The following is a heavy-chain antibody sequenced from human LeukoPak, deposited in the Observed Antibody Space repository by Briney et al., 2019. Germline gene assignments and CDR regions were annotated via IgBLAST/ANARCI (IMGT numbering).Heavy chain of an antibody. D-gene: IGHD5-18*01. CDR1: GGSISSYY. J-gene: IGHJ2*01. CDR3: ARRGGYSYGYRYFDL. CDR2: IYYSGST. Sequence: PSETLCLTCTVSGGSISSYYWSWIRQPLGKGLEWIGYIYYSGSTNYNPSLKSRVTISVDTSKNQFSLKLSSVTAADTAVYYCARRGGYSYGYRYFDLWGRGTLVTVSS. V-gene: IGHV4-59*08.